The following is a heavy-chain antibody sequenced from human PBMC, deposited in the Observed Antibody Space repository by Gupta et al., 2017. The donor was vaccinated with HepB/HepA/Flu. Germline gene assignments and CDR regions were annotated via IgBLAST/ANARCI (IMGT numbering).Heavy chain of an antibody. CDR1: GFTFSSYS. J-gene: IGHJ6*02. CDR3: ARDHGFGELLYAPIDYYYYGMDV. D-gene: IGHD3-10*01. V-gene: IGHV3-21*01. CDR2: ISSSSSYI. Sequence: EVQLVESGGGLVKPGGSLRLSCAASGFTFSSYSMNWVRQAPGKGLEWVSSISSSSSYIYYADSVKGRFTISRDNAKNSLYLQMNSLRAEDTAVYYCARDHGFGELLYAPIDYYYYGMDVWGQGTTVTVSS.